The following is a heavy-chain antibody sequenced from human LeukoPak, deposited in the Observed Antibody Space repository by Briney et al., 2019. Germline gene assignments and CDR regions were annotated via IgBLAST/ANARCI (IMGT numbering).Heavy chain of an antibody. V-gene: IGHV1-18*01. Sequence: ASVKVSCKASGYTFTSYGISWVRQAPGQGLEWMGWISGYNGHTNYAQKLQGRVTMTTDTSTSTAYMELRSLRSDDTAVYYCARDTYYYDSSGYYPTNFDYWGQGTLVTVSS. J-gene: IGHJ4*02. CDR2: ISGYNGHT. CDR1: GYTFTSYG. D-gene: IGHD3-22*01. CDR3: ARDTYYYDSSGYYPTNFDY.